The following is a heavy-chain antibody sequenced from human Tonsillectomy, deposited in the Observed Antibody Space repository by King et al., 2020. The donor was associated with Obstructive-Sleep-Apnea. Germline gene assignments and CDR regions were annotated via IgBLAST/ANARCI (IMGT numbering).Heavy chain of an antibody. CDR2: ISYDGSNK. J-gene: IGHJ6*02. Sequence: QLVQSGGGVVQPGRSLRLSCAASGFTFSSYGMHWVRQAPGKGLEWVAVISYDGSNKYYADSVKGRFTISRDNSKNTLYLQMNSLRAEDTAVYYCAKDSDPSDAILTFYYYYGMDVWGQGTTVTVSS. CDR3: AKDSDPSDAILTFYYYYGMDV. V-gene: IGHV3-30*18. D-gene: IGHD3-9*01. CDR1: GFTFSSYG.